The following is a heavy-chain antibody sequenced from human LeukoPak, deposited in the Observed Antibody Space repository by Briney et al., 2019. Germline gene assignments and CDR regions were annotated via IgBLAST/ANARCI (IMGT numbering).Heavy chain of an antibody. CDR2: IYYSGST. CDR3: ARHGSGNYNPYYYYMDV. Sequence: PSETLSLTCTVSGGSISSSSYYWGWIRQPPGQGLEWIVSIYYSGSTYYNLSLKSRVTISVDTSKNQFSLKLSSVTAADTAVYYCARHGSGNYNPYYYYMDVWGKGTTVTVSS. CDR1: GGSISSSSYY. V-gene: IGHV4-39*01. D-gene: IGHD4-11*01. J-gene: IGHJ6*03.